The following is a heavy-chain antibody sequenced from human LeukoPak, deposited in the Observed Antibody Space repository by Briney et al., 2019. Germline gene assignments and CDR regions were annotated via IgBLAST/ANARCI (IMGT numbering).Heavy chain of an antibody. J-gene: IGHJ4*02. CDR2: IWSDGSNR. V-gene: IGHV3-33*06. Sequence: QPGRSLRLSCAPSGFTFSHYGMHWVSQAPGKGLEWVAVIWSDGSNRYYRDAVKGRFTISRDNFQRTVYLQMNSLRAEDTAVYYCAKDAQRGFDYSNSLDNWGQGTLVTVSS. D-gene: IGHD4-11*01. CDR1: GFTFSHYG. CDR3: AKDAQRGFDYSNSLDN.